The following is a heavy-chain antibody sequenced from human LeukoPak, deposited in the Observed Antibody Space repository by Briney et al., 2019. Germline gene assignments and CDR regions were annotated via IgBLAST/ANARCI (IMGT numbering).Heavy chain of an antibody. Sequence: GGSLRLSCAAAGFTFSSYWMPWGRQAPGKGLEWVANINEDGSNKYNADSVKGRFTISRDNAKNALYLQMNSLRAEDTAVYYGARAERQRLERRAYDIWGQGTMVTVS. J-gene: IGHJ3*02. V-gene: IGHV3-7*04. D-gene: IGHD6-25*01. CDR2: INEDGSNK. CDR1: GFTFSSYW. CDR3: ARAERQRLERRAYDI.